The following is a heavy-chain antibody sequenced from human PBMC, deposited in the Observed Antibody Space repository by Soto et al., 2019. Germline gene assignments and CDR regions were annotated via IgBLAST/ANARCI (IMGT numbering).Heavy chain of an antibody. CDR2: INHSGST. J-gene: IGHJ6*02. CDR1: GGSFSGYY. CDR3: ARGGYYDFWSGYSTWYYYGMDV. V-gene: IGHV4-34*01. D-gene: IGHD3-3*01. Sequence: PSETLSLTCAVYGGSFSGYYWSWIRQPPGKGLEWIGEINHSGSTNYNPSLKSRVTISVDTSKNQFSLKLSSVTAADTAVYYCARGGYYDFWSGYSTWYYYGMDVWGQGTTVAAS.